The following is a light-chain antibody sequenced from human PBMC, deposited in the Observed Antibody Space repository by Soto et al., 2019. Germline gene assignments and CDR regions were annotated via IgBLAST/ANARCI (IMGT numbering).Light chain of an antibody. Sequence: QSALTQPPSVSGSPGQSVTISCSGTSSDVGSYNRVSWYQHPPGTAPKLMIYEVSNRPSGVPDRFSGSKSGNTAALTISGLQAEDEADYYCSSYTSTSTLVVFGGGTKLTVL. V-gene: IGLV2-18*02. CDR1: SSDVGSYNR. CDR2: EVS. CDR3: SSYTSTSTLVV. J-gene: IGLJ2*01.